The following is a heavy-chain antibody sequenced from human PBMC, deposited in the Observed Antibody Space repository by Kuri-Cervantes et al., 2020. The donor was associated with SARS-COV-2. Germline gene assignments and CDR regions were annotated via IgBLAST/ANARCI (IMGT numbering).Heavy chain of an antibody. CDR1: GGSISSSSYY. D-gene: IGHD3-3*01. V-gene: IGHV4-39*06. CDR2: IYYSGST. CDR3: ARDSHRSGYLYYFDY. Sequence: GSLRLSCTVSGGSISSSSYYWGWIRQPPGKGLEWIGSIYYSGSTYYNPSLKSRVTISVDTSKNQFPLKLSSVTAADTAVYYCARDSHRSGYLYYFDYWGQGTLVTVSS. J-gene: IGHJ4*02.